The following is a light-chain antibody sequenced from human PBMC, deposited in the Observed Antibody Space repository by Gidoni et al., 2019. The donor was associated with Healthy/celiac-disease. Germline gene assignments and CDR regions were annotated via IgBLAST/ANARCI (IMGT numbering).Light chain of an antibody. CDR3: CSYAGSSTLV. V-gene: IGLV2-23*02. CDR1: SSDVGRYNL. J-gene: IGLJ3*02. CDR2: EVS. Sequence: QSALTQPASVSGSPGQSITSSCTGTSSDVGRYNLVSWYQQHPGNAPKLMIYEVSKRPSGVSNRFSGSNSGNTASLTISGLQSEDEADYYCCSYAGSSTLVFGGGTKLTVL.